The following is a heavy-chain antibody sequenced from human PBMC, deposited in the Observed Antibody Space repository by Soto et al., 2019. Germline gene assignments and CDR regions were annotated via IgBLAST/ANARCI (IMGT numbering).Heavy chain of an antibody. D-gene: IGHD2-2*02. CDR2: IIPIFGTA. CDR3: ARCKQLLYGYYGMDV. Sequence: SVRVSCKASGGTFSSYAISWVRQAPGQGLEWMGGIIPIFGTANYAQKFQGRVTIAADESTSTAYMELSSLRSEDTAVYYCARCKQLLYGYYGMDVWGQGTTVTVSS. V-gene: IGHV1-69*13. J-gene: IGHJ6*02. CDR1: GGTFSSYA.